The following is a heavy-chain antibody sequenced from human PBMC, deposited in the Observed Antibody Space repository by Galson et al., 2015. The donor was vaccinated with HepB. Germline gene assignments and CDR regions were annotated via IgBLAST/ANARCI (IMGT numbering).Heavy chain of an antibody. V-gene: IGHV3-13*01. J-gene: IGHJ3*02. Sequence: SLRLSCAASGFTFSSYDMHWVRQPPGKGLEWVSAIGTAGDAYYIVSVKDRFTISRENAKNSLYLQMNSLRAGDTAVYYCAREGNSGSYSQGAFDIWGQGTMVTVSS. D-gene: IGHD3-10*01. CDR1: GFTFSSYD. CDR2: IGTAGDA. CDR3: AREGNSGSYSQGAFDI.